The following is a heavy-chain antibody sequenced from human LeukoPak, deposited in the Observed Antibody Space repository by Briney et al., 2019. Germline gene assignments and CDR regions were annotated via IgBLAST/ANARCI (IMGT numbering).Heavy chain of an antibody. CDR1: GFTLSSYW. J-gene: IGHJ5*02. CDR3: ARGPGYSSSWCGTDL. V-gene: IGHV3-74*01. D-gene: IGHD6-13*01. Sequence: GESLRLSCAASGFTLSSYWMPWVRQAPGKGLVWVSRINSDGSTTNYADSVKGRFTISRDNAKNTLYLQMDSLRAEDTAVYYCARGPGYSSSWCGTDLWGQGALVTVSS. CDR2: INSDGSTT.